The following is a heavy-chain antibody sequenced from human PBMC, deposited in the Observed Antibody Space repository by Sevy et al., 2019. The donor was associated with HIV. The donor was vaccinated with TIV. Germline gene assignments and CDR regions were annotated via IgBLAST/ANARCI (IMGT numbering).Heavy chain of an antibody. CDR2: IWYDGINR. CDR3: ARDNLLPIMVSMVRGALSYYFDY. Sequence: GGSLRLSCAASGFTFSNYGMHWVRQAPGKGLEWVAVIWYDGINRYYADSVKGRFNISKDNSKNTLYLQMNSLRAEDTAVYYCARDNLLPIMVSMVRGALSYYFDYWGQGPLVTVSS. V-gene: IGHV3-33*01. J-gene: IGHJ4*02. D-gene: IGHD3-10*01. CDR1: GFTFSNYG.